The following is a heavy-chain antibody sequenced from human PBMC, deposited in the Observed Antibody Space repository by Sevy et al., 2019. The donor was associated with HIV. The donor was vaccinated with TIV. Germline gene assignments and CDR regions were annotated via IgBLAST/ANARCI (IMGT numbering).Heavy chain of an antibody. V-gene: IGHV3-7*01. Sequence: GGSLRLSCVASGFNFRNFWMSWVRQAPGKGLECVADIKQDGSEAYYVDSVKGRFTISRDNAKNSLYLQMNSLRDEDTEMYFCVRDKEVGASILDAWGQGTPVTVSS. D-gene: IGHD1-26*01. CDR3: VRDKEVGASILDA. J-gene: IGHJ5*02. CDR1: GFNFRNFW. CDR2: IKQDGSEA.